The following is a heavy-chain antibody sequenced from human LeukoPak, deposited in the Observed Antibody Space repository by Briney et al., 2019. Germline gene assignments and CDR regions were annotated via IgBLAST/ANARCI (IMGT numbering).Heavy chain of an antibody. CDR2: ISGSGGST. D-gene: IGHD3-10*01. CDR1: GFTFSSYA. J-gene: IGHJ4*02. CDR3: AKGGDTYYYGSGAYFDY. Sequence: GGSLRLSCAASGFTFSSYAMSWVRQAPGKGLEWVSAISGSGGSTYYADSVKGRFTISRDNSKTTLYMQMNSLRAEDTAVYYCAKGGDTYYYGSGAYFDYWGQGTLVTVSS. V-gene: IGHV3-23*01.